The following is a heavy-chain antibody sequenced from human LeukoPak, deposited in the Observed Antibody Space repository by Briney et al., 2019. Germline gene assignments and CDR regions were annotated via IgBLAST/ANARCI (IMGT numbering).Heavy chain of an antibody. J-gene: IGHJ4*02. V-gene: IGHV3-21*01. CDR3: ARDGSGSYHFDY. Sequence: GGSLRLSCAASGFTFSSYGMNWVRQAPGKGLEWVSSISSSSSYIYYADSVKGRFTISRDNAKNSLYLQMNSLRAEDTAVYYCARDGSGSYHFDYWGQGTLVTVSS. CDR2: ISSSSSYI. CDR1: GFTFSSYG. D-gene: IGHD3-10*01.